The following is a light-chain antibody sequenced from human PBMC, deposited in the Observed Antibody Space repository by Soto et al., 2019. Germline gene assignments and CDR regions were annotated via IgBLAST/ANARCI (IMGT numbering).Light chain of an antibody. J-gene: IGKJ4*01. V-gene: IGKV1-5*03. CDR2: KAS. Sequence: DIQMTQSPSTLSASVGDRVTITCRASQSISTRLAWYQQKPGKAPKLLIYKASSLESGVSSRFSGSGSGTEFTLTISSLQPDDFATYYCQQYNTYPLTFGGGTTVEIK. CDR3: QQYNTYPLT. CDR1: QSISTR.